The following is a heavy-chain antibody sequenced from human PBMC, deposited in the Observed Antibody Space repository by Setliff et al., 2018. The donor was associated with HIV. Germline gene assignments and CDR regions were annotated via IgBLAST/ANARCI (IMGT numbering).Heavy chain of an antibody. J-gene: IGHJ4*02. V-gene: IGHV4-4*09. CDR1: GDTDFY. Sequence: SETLSLTCTVSGDTDFYWNWIRQPPGKGLEWIGYIHASGSTNYNPSLKSRVTISLDTSKMQFSLHLTSVTAADTAVYYCATLDPSGGNFLAYWGQGTLVTVSS. D-gene: IGHD2-21*02. CDR3: ATLDPSGGNFLAY. CDR2: IHASGST.